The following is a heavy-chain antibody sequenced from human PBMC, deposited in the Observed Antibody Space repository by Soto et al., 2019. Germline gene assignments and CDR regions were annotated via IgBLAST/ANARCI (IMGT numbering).Heavy chain of an antibody. V-gene: IGHV5-51*03. CDR3: ARLRVRLPVTKMSSLHN. Sequence: PGKSLKISCQASGYTFSSYWIAWGRQMPGKGLEWVGIIYPGDSETRYSPSLQGHVTISADRSTTTACLQWSSLQASDSGTYYCARLRVRLPVTKMSSLHNWGRGTLVTVSS. CDR2: IYPGDSET. CDR1: GYTFSSYW. D-gene: IGHD3-22*01. J-gene: IGHJ4*01.